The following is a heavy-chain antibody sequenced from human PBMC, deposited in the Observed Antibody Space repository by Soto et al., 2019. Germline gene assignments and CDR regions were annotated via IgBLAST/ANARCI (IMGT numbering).Heavy chain of an antibody. J-gene: IGHJ3*02. CDR1: GFSFGDYT. V-gene: IGHV3-21*01. CDR3: ARDRPTYYYDSSGPNPPNDAFDI. D-gene: IGHD3-22*01. CDR2: ISRSSSHI. Sequence: GGSLRLSCAASGFSFGDYTMTWVRLSPVTGLEWVATISRSSSHIYYADSVKGRFTISRDNSKNTLHLQMNSLRAEDTAVYYCARDRPTYYYDSSGPNPPNDAFDIWGQGTMVTVSS.